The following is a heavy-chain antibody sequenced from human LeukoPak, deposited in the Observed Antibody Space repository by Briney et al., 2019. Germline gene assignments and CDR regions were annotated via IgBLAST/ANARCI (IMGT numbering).Heavy chain of an antibody. J-gene: IGHJ4*02. V-gene: IGHV1-8*02. CDR3: ARGGEQPYYFDY. Sequence: GASVKVSCKASGYTFTSYDINWVRQATGQGLEWMGWMNPNSGNTVYAQKFQGRVTMTRDTSISTAYMELSRLRSDDTAVYYCARGGEQPYYFDYWGQGTLVTVSS. CDR1: GYTFTSYD. D-gene: IGHD3-16*01. CDR2: MNPNSGNT.